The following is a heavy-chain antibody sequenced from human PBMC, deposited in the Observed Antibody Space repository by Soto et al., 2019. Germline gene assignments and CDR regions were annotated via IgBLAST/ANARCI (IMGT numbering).Heavy chain of an antibody. CDR1: GASISDYY. J-gene: IGHJ4*02. CDR2: IYASGNT. CDR3: ARESRSALGTVEH. D-gene: IGHD6-13*01. Sequence: QVQLQESGPGLVKPSETLSLTCTVSGASISDYYWSWIRQPAGKGLEWIGRIYASGNTNYNPSLKSRVTMSVDTSKNQFSLTLNSVTAADTAVYYCARESRSALGTVEHWGRGTLVTVSS. V-gene: IGHV4-4*07.